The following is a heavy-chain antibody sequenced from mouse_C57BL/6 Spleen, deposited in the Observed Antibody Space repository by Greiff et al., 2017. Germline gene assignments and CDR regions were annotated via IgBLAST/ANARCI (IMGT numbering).Heavy chain of an antibody. Sequence: DVMLVASGGGLVKPGGSLKLSCAASGFTFSDYGMHWVRQAPEKGLEWVAYISSGSSTIYYADTVKGRFTISRDHAKNTLFLQMTSLRSEDTAKYYCARDYDYDEYYAMDYWGQGTSVTVSS. CDR3: ARDYDYDEYYAMDY. D-gene: IGHD2-4*01. V-gene: IGHV5-17*01. CDR1: GFTFSDYG. J-gene: IGHJ4*01. CDR2: ISSGSSTI.